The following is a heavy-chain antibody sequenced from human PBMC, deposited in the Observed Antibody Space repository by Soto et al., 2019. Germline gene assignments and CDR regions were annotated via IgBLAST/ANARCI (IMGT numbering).Heavy chain of an antibody. J-gene: IGHJ4*02. Sequence: EVQLVESGGGLVQPGGSLRLSCAASGFTFSSYSMNWVRQAPGKGLEWVSYISSSSSTIYYADSVKGRFTISRDNSKNTLYLEMNSLRAEDTAVYYCARRTNGYFAYWGQGALVTVSS. D-gene: IGHD2-8*01. CDR1: GFTFSSYS. CDR3: ARRTNGYFAY. CDR2: ISSSSSTI. V-gene: IGHV3-48*01.